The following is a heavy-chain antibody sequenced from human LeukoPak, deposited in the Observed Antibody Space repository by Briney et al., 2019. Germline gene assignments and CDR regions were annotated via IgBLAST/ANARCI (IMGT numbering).Heavy chain of an antibody. Sequence: PGGSLRLSCAASEFTFSSYWMSWVRQAPGKGLEWVANIKQDGMEKYYVDSVKGRFTISRDNAKNSLYLQMNSLRAEDTAVYYCARVVSSSSGVDYWGQGTLVTVSS. J-gene: IGHJ4*02. CDR3: ARVVSSSSGVDY. CDR1: EFTFSSYW. D-gene: IGHD6-6*01. V-gene: IGHV3-7*01. CDR2: IKQDGMEK.